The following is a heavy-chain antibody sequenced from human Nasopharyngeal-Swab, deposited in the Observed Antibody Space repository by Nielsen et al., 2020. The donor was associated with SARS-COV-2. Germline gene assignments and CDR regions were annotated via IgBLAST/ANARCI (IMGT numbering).Heavy chain of an antibody. CDR2: IKQDGSEK. CDR1: GFTFSSYW. J-gene: IGHJ6*03. V-gene: IGHV3-7*05. Sequence: GESLKISCAASGFTFSSYWMNWVRQAPGKGLEWVANIKQDGSEKPYVDSVRGRFTISRDNAKNSVYLQMNSLKTEDTAVYYCTTDFPSQYFYYYMDVWGKGTTVTVSS. CDR3: TTDFPSQYFYYYMDV.